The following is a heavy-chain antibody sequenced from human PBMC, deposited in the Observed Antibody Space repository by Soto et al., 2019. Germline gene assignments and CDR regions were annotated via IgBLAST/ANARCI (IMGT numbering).Heavy chain of an antibody. V-gene: IGHV3-15*01. Sequence: GGSLRLSCAASGFTFSNAWMSWVRQAPGKGLEWVGRIKSKTDGGTTDYAAPVKGRFTISRDDSKNTLYLQMNSLKTEDTAVYYCTTDFTIFGVVLTQYYYYGMDVWGQGTTVTVSS. D-gene: IGHD3-3*01. CDR1: GFTFSNAW. CDR3: TTDFTIFGVVLTQYYYYGMDV. J-gene: IGHJ6*02. CDR2: IKSKTDGGTT.